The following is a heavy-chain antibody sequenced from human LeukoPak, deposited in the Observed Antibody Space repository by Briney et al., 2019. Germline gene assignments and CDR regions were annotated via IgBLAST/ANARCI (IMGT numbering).Heavy chain of an antibody. CDR3: ARMAAMVTLDY. J-gene: IGHJ4*02. CDR2: INHSGST. D-gene: IGHD5-18*01. V-gene: IGHV4-34*01. CDR1: GGSLSGYY. Sequence: SETLSLTCAVYGGSLSGYYWSWIRQPPGKGLEWIGEINHSGSTNYNPSLKSRVTISVDTSKNQFSLKLSSVTAADTAVYYCARMAAMVTLDYWGQGTLVTVSS.